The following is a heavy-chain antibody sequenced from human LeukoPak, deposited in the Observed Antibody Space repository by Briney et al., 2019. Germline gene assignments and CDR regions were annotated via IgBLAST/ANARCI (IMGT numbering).Heavy chain of an antibody. CDR1: GFTFSSYA. Sequence: GRSLRLSCAASGFTFSSYAMSWVRQAPGKGLEWDSAISDSGSYTYDPDSVKGRFAISRDNSKSTLFLQMNSLRAEDTAVYYCVKQLGYCSDGSCYFDFWGQGSLVTVSS. D-gene: IGHD2-15*01. V-gene: IGHV3-23*01. CDR3: VKQLGYCSDGSCYFDF. J-gene: IGHJ4*02. CDR2: ISDSGSYT.